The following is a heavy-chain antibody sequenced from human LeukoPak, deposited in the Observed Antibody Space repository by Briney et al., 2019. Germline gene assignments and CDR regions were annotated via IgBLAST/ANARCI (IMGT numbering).Heavy chain of an antibody. Sequence: ASVKVSCKSSGYTFTSYGIIWVRQAPGQGLEWLGWISAYNGNTNYAQKLQDRVIMTTDSSTSTAYMELRSLRSDDTAVYYCVRDHGLSPAGTVSPFDFWGQGILVTVSS. CDR2: ISAYNGNT. D-gene: IGHD6-13*01. V-gene: IGHV1-18*01. J-gene: IGHJ4*02. CDR1: GYTFTSYG. CDR3: VRDHGLSPAGTVSPFDF.